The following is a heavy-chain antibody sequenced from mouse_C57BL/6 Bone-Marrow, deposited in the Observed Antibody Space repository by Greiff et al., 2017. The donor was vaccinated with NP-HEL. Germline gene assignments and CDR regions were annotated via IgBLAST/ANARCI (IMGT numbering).Heavy chain of an antibody. V-gene: IGHV1-55*01. Sequence: QVQLQQPGAELVKPGASVKMSCKASGYTFTSYWITWVKQRPGQGLEWIGDIYPGSGSTNYNEKFKSKATLTVATSSSTAYMQLSSLTSEDSAVYYCARGGKYSYYFDYWGKGTTLTVSS. J-gene: IGHJ2*01. CDR3: ARGGKYSYYFDY. CDR1: GYTFTSYW. D-gene: IGHD5-1*01. CDR2: IYPGSGST.